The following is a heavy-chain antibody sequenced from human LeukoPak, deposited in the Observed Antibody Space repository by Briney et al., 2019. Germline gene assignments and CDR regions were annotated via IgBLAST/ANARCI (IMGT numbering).Heavy chain of an antibody. CDR3: ARSRQASGLFNS. J-gene: IGHJ5*01. Sequence: SETLSLTCTVSGGSISRGDYYWSWIRQPPGKGLEWIGCIYDRGPAYYNPSLKSRFTISVDRPKNQFFLNVTSLTAADTAVYYCARSRQASGLFNSWGQGTLVVVSS. V-gene: IGHV4-30-2*01. CDR2: IYDRGPA. CDR1: GGSISRGDYY. D-gene: IGHD3-10*01.